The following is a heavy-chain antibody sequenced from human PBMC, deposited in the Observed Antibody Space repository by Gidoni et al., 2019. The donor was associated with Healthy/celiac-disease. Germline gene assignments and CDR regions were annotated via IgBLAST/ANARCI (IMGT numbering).Heavy chain of an antibody. CDR3: AKDYYYDSSGYYKRRSDAFDI. Sequence: EVQLLESGGGLVQPGGSLRLSCAASGCTFSSYAMSWVRQAPGKGLEWVSAISGSGGSTDYADSVKGRFTSSRDNSKNTLYLQMNSLRAEDTAVYYCAKDYYYDSSGYYKRRSDAFDIWGQGTMVTVSS. D-gene: IGHD3-22*01. J-gene: IGHJ3*02. CDR1: GCTFSSYA. V-gene: IGHV3-23*01. CDR2: ISGSGGST.